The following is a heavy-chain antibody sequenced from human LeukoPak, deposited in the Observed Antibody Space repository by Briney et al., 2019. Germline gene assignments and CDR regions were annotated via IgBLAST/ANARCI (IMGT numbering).Heavy chain of an antibody. CDR3: ARHGSYYYYMDV. CDR2: IYYSGST. Sequence: PSETLSLTCTVSGGSISSSSNYWGWIRQPPGKGLEWIGTIYYSGSTYYNPSLKSRVTISVDTSKLQFSPMLTSVTAADTAVYYCARHGSYYYYMDVWGKGTTVTVSS. CDR1: GGSISSSSNY. J-gene: IGHJ6*03. V-gene: IGHV4-39*01. D-gene: IGHD3-16*01.